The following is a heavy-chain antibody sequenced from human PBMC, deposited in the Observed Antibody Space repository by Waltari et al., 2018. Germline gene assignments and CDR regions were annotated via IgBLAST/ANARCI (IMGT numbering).Heavy chain of an antibody. CDR2: ISSSSSYI. CDR1: GFTFSSYS. V-gene: IGHV3-21*01. Sequence: EVQLVESGGGLVKPGGSLRLSCAASGFTFSSYSMNWVRQAPGKGLECVSSISSSSSYIYYADSVKGRFTISRDNAKNSLYLQMNSLRAEDTAVYYCAREGYSGSYEAFDIWGQGTMVTVSS. D-gene: IGHD1-26*01. J-gene: IGHJ3*02. CDR3: AREGYSGSYEAFDI.